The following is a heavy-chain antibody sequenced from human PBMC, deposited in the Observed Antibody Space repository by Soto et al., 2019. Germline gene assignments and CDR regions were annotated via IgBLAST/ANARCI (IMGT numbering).Heavy chain of an antibody. Sequence: ASVKVSCKASGYSFTRYGIAWARQAPGQGLEWMGWINTYNGNTNYAQNLQGRVTLTTDTSTSTAYMELTSLRSNDTAIYFCAMVDDYVTPSPKDVWGQGTTVTVSS. CDR1: GYSFTRYG. V-gene: IGHV1-18*01. CDR2: INTYNGNT. CDR3: AMVDDYVTPSPKDV. J-gene: IGHJ6*02. D-gene: IGHD3-16*01.